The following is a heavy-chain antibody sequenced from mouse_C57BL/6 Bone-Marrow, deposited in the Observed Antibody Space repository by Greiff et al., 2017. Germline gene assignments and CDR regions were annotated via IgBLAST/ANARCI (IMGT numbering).Heavy chain of an antibody. CDR2: INPYNGGT. V-gene: IGHV1-19*01. D-gene: IGHD1-1*01. CDR3: ASDGSSWGY. CDR1: GYTFTDYY. J-gene: IGHJ2*01. Sequence: VQLQQSGPVLVKPGASVKMSCKASGYTFTDYYMNWVKQSHGKSLEWIGVINPYNGGTSYNQKFKGKATLTVDKSSSTAYMELNRLTSEDSAVYYCASDGSSWGYWGQGTTLTVSS.